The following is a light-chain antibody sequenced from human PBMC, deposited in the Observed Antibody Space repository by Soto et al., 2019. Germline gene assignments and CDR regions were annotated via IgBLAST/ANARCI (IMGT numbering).Light chain of an antibody. CDR3: QHSYSSAGT. V-gene: IGKV1-39*01. CDR2: DAS. Sequence: IRLTQCTSSLSASAGDRVNIHCRASQGVXSHFTWYQRKPGKAPKVLXYDASSLQSGVPSRLSGSGSGTDFTLPISSLQPEYFATYYCQHSYSSAGTFGQGTRLEIK. J-gene: IGKJ5*01. CDR1: QGVXSH.